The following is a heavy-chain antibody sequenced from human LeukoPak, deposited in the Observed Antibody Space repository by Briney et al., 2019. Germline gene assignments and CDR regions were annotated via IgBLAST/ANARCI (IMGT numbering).Heavy chain of an antibody. CDR1: GFTFSSYS. D-gene: IGHD2-15*01. CDR2: ISSRSSYI. Sequence: GGSLRLSCAASGFTFSSYSMNWVRQAPGKGLEWVSSISSRSSYIYYADSVKGRFTISRDTAKNSLYLQMNSLRAEDTAVYYCARDCSGGSCYQDYYYYYYMDVWGKGTTVTVSS. V-gene: IGHV3-21*01. CDR3: ARDCSGGSCYQDYYYYYYMDV. J-gene: IGHJ6*03.